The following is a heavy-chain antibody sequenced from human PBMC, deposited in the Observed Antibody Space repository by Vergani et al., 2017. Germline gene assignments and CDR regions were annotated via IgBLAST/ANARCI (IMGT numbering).Heavy chain of an antibody. J-gene: IGHJ4*02. CDR2: INSDGSST. D-gene: IGHD3-22*01. CDR1: GFTFSSYW. Sequence: EVQLVESGGGLVQPGGSLRLSCAASGFTFSSYWMHWVRKAPGKGLVWVSRINSDGSSTSYADSVNGRFTISRDNSKNTLYLQMNSLRAEDTALYYCAKFGREDYYDSSGYYSNFDYWGQGTLVTVSS. CDR3: AKFGREDYYDSSGYYSNFDY. V-gene: IGHV3-74*01.